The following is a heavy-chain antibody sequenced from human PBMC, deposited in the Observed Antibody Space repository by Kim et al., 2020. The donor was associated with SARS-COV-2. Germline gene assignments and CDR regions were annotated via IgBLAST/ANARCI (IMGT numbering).Heavy chain of an antibody. V-gene: IGHV4-34*01. D-gene: IGHD3-10*01. CDR2: INHSGST. J-gene: IGHJ4*02. Sequence: SETLSLTCAVYGGSFSGYYWSWIRQPPGKGLEWIGEINHSGSTNYNPSLKSRVTISVDTSKNQFSLKLSSVTAADTAVYYCARIFNTVVRGEIDYWGQGT. CDR3: ARIFNTVVRGEIDY. CDR1: GGSFSGYY.